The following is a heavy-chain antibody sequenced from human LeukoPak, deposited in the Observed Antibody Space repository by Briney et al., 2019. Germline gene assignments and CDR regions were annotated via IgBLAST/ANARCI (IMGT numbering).Heavy chain of an antibody. J-gene: IGHJ3*02. Sequence: PSHKLFLSSPFSHGSILCCGYYWSWIRQHPGEGRECIGYCYYSGSTSYHPSLKSRFTISVDTSKTQFSLKLSSVTAADTAVYYCAREGEYYDSSGRHDAFDIGGQGTMVTVPS. D-gene: IGHD3-22*01. CDR3: AREGEYYDSSGRHDAFDI. CDR2: CYYSGST. V-gene: IGHV4-31*03. CDR1: HGSILCCGYY.